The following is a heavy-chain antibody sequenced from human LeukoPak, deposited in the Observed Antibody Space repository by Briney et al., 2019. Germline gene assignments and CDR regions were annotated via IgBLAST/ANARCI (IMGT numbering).Heavy chain of an antibody. V-gene: IGHV3-7*05. J-gene: IGHJ4*02. Sequence: QPGGSLRLSCAASGFTFSSYWMSWVRQAPGKGLEWVANIKQDGSEKYYVDSVKGRFTISRDNAKNSLYLQMNSLRAEDTAVYYCARDPGRLVPAAIGFDYWGQGTLVTVSS. CDR1: GFTFSSYW. CDR3: ARDPGRLVPAAIGFDY. CDR2: IKQDGSEK. D-gene: IGHD2-2*01.